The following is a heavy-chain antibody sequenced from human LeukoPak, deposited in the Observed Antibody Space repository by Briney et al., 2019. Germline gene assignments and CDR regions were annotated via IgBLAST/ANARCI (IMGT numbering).Heavy chain of an antibody. CDR1: GFTFSSYG. V-gene: IGHV3-30*02. D-gene: IGHD7-27*01. Sequence: SGGSLRLSCGTSGFTFSSYGMSWVRQAPGKGLEWVAIIGNDGRDQHYSESVKGRFTISRDNSKNTLFLQLNSLRPEDTALYLCARDLMWGFDYWGQGTLVTVSS. J-gene: IGHJ4*02. CDR3: ARDLMWGFDY. CDR2: IGNDGRDQ.